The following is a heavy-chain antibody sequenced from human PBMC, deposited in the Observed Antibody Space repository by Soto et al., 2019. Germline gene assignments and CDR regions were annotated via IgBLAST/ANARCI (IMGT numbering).Heavy chain of an antibody. J-gene: IGHJ4*02. V-gene: IGHV1-69*02. Sequence: QVQLVRSGADVQSPGSSVRVSCKASGDTFNFYTINWVRQAPGQGLQWMGRINPILSMSNYAPRFQGRVTMTADKSTSTAYMELSSLRSEDTAMYYCATSYGSGYPAFDSWGQGALVTVSS. CDR3: ATSYGSGYPAFDS. D-gene: IGHD3-10*01. CDR1: GDTFNFYT. CDR2: INPILSMS.